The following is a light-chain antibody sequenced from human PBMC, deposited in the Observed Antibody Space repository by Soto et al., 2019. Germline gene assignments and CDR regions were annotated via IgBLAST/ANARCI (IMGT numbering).Light chain of an antibody. V-gene: IGLV4-60*02. Sequence: QPVLTQSSSASASLGSSVKLTCSLNSGHSSYIIAWHQQQPGKAPRCLMKLEGIGSYNKGSGVPDRLSGSSSGADRCLTISSRQFKAEADYYCETWDSNTWVFDGGTKLTVL. CDR1: SGHSSYI. J-gene: IGLJ3*02. CDR2: LEGIGSY. CDR3: ETWDSNTWV.